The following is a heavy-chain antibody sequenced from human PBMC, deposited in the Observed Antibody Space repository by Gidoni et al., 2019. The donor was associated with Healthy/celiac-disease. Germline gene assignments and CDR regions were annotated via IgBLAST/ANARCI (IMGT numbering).Heavy chain of an antibody. CDR1: GYSVTSYW. Sequence: EVQLVQSGAEVKKPGESLKISCKGSGYSVTSYWIGWVRQMPGKGLEWMGIIYPGDSDTRYSPSFQGQVTISADKSISTAYLQWSSLKASDTAMYYCARLFSPPPMIVVVIGAFDIWGQGTMVTVSS. V-gene: IGHV5-51*03. D-gene: IGHD3-22*01. J-gene: IGHJ3*02. CDR3: ARLFSPPPMIVVVIGAFDI. CDR2: IYPGDSDT.